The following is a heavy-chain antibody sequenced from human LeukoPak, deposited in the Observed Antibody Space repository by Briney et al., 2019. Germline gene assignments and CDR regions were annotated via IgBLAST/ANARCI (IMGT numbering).Heavy chain of an antibody. CDR3: ARAVPRWFDP. J-gene: IGHJ5*02. CDR1: GFTFSNNA. V-gene: IGHV3-23*01. CDR2: MSSGSTGT. Sequence: GGSLRLSCAASGFTFSNNAMSWVRQAPGKGLEWVSCMSSGSTGTYYADYVRGRFTISRDNSKITLYLQMDSLRGEDTAVYYCARAVPRWFDPWGQGTLVAVSS. D-gene: IGHD3-10*01.